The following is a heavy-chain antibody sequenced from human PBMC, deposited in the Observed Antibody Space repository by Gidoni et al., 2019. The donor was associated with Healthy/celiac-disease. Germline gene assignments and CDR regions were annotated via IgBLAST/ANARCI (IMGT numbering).Heavy chain of an antibody. Sequence: QVQLQPSGAAVKKTGASVKVSCKASGGNFSSYTISLVRQAPGQGLEWMGRIIPILGIAKYAQKFQGRVTITADKSTSTAYMELSSLRSEDTAVYYCARTSYSSGWYGYYWGQGTLVTVSS. CDR2: IIPILGIA. CDR3: ARTSYSSGWYGYY. V-gene: IGHV1-69*02. D-gene: IGHD6-19*01. J-gene: IGHJ4*02. CDR1: GGNFSSYT.